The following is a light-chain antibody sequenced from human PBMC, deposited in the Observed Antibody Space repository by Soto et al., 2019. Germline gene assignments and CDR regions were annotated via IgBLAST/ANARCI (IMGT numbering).Light chain of an antibody. J-gene: IGLJ2*01. CDR2: ANS. V-gene: IGLV1-40*01. CDR1: SSNIGAGYD. Sequence: QSVLTQPPSVSGAPGQRVTISCTGSSSNIGAGYDVHWYQHLPGTAPKLLIYANSNRPSGVPDRFSGSKSGTSASLAITGLQAEVEADYYCQSYDSSLSGSVFGGGTKLTVL. CDR3: QSYDSSLSGSV.